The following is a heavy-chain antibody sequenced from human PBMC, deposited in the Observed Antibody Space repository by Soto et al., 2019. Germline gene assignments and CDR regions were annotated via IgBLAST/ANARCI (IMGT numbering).Heavy chain of an antibody. CDR3: ATFTGYDDY. V-gene: IGHV3-9*01. Sequence: EVQLVESGGGLVQPGRSLRLSCAASGFTFDDYAMHWVRQAPGKGLEWVSGISWNSGSIGYADSVKGRFTISRDNAKNSLYLQMNSLRAEDTALYYCATFTGYDDYWGQGTLVTVSS. CDR2: ISWNSGSI. J-gene: IGHJ4*02. CDR1: GFTFDDYA. D-gene: IGHD3-9*01.